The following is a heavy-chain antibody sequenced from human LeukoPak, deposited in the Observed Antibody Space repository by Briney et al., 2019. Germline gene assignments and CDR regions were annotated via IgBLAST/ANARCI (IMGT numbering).Heavy chain of an antibody. CDR2: IYYSGST. CDR3: ARQGYCSGGSCYSRYYFDY. D-gene: IGHD2-15*01. Sequence: SETLSLTCTVSGGSISSSNYYWGWIRQPPGKGLEWIGSIYYSGSTYYNPSLKSRVTISVDTSKNQFSLKLNSVTAADTAVYYCARQGYCSGGSCYSRYYFDYWGQGTLVTVSS. J-gene: IGHJ4*02. CDR1: GGSISSSNYY. V-gene: IGHV4-39*01.